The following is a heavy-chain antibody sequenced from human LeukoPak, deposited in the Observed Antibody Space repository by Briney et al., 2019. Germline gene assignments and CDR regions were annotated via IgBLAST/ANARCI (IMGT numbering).Heavy chain of an antibody. V-gene: IGHV3-7*03. Sequence: PGGSLRLSCAASGFTFSSYWMSWVRQAPGKGLEWVANIKKDGSEKYYVDSVKGRFTISRDNAKNSLYLQMNSLRAEDTAVYYCARGYSYGSLGFDYWGQGTLVTVSS. CDR2: IKKDGSEK. CDR3: ARGYSYGSLGFDY. J-gene: IGHJ4*02. D-gene: IGHD5-18*01. CDR1: GFTFSSYW.